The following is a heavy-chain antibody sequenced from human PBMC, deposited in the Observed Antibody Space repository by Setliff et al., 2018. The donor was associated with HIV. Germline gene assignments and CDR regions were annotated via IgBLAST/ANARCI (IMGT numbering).Heavy chain of an antibody. J-gene: IGHJ6*02. V-gene: IGHV4-31*11. CDR2: IYYTGST. CDR3: ARDHIVATIRDYYYGMDV. D-gene: IGHD5-12*01. Sequence: ASETLSLTCAVSGGSISSGDYYWSWIRQHPRKGLEWIGYIYYTGSTYYNPSLKSRVTISVDTSKNQFSLKLSSVTAADTAVYYCARDHIVATIRDYYYGMDVWGQGTTVTVSS. CDR1: GGSISSGDYY.